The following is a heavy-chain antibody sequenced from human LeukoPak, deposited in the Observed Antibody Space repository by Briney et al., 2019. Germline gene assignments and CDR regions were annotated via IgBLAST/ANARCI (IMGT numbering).Heavy chain of an antibody. Sequence: SETLSLTCTVSGGSITRYYWSWIRQPPGKGLEWIGNIYNSGGTNYNPSLRSRVATSVDTSKNQSSLKLTSVTAADTAVYYCARYRGNSNSGFDPWGQGTLVTVSS. CDR2: IYNSGGT. D-gene: IGHD4-23*01. J-gene: IGHJ5*02. CDR3: ARYRGNSNSGFDP. CDR1: GGSITRYY. V-gene: IGHV4-59*01.